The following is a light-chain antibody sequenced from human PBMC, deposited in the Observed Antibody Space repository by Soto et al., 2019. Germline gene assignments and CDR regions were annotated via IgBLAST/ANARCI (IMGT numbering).Light chain of an antibody. V-gene: IGLV2-14*01. CDR3: SSYTSSSTPRV. Sequence: QSALTQPASVSGSPGQSITISCTGTSSDVGGYNYVSWYQQHPGKAPKLMIYEVSNRTSGVSNRFSGSKSGNTASLTISGLQAEDEADYYCSSYTSSSTPRVFGTGTKLTVL. J-gene: IGLJ1*01. CDR2: EVS. CDR1: SSDVGGYNY.